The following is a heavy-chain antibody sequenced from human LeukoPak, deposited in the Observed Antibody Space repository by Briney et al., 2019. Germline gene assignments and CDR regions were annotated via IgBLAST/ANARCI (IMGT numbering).Heavy chain of an antibody. CDR3: ARSTRDSRGYYNTLDY. CDR2: INSDGSST. D-gene: IGHD3-22*01. CDR1: GFSLRTYW. J-gene: IGHJ4*02. Sequence: GGPLRLSCAASGFSLRTYWMHWVRQVPGKGLEWLSRINSDGSSTTYADSVKGRFTISRDNAKNTLYLQLNSLRAEDTAVYYCARSTRDSRGYYNTLDYWGQGTLVTVSS. V-gene: IGHV3-74*01.